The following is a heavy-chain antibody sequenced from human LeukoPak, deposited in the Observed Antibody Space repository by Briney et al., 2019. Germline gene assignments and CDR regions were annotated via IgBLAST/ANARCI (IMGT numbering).Heavy chain of an antibody. CDR3: AKGYCSSTSCYVLDY. Sequence: GGSLRLSCAASGFTFSSYGIHWVRQAPGKGLEWVAVISHDGSNKYYADSVKGRFTISRDNSKNTLYLQMNSLRAEDTAVYYCAKGYCSSTSCYVLDYWGQGTLVTVSS. J-gene: IGHJ4*02. CDR2: ISHDGSNK. V-gene: IGHV3-30*18. CDR1: GFTFSSYG. D-gene: IGHD2-2*01.